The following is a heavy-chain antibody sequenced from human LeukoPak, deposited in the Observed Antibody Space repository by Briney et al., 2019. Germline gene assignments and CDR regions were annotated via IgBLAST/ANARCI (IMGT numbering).Heavy chain of an antibody. CDR3: AGRHCSGGGCYFAGADPFDY. D-gene: IGHD2-15*01. V-gene: IGHV3-53*01. CDR1: GFTVSSTY. Sequence: GGSLRLSCAASGFTVSSTYMSWVRQAPGKGLEWVSVNYSGGNIYYIESVKGRFTISRDTSKNTLYLQMNSLRAEDTAVYFCAGRHCSGGGCYFAGADPFDYWGQGTLVTVSS. CDR2: NYSGGNI. J-gene: IGHJ4*02.